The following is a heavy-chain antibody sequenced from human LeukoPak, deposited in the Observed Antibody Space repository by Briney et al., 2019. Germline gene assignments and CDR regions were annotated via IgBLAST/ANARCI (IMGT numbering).Heavy chain of an antibody. CDR3: AGTYYYDSSGYYWGAFDI. J-gene: IGHJ3*02. CDR2: ISGSGGST. CDR1: GFTFSSYA. D-gene: IGHD3-22*01. V-gene: IGHV3-23*01. Sequence: GGSLRLSCAASGFTFSSYAMSWVRQAPGKGLEWVSAISGSGGSTYYADSVKGRFTISRDNYLQMSSLRAEDTAVYYCAGTYYYDSSGYYWGAFDIWGQGTMVTVSS.